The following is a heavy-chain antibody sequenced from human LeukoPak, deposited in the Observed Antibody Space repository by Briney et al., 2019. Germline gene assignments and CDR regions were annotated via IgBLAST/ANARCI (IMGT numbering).Heavy chain of an antibody. CDR3: AREYYYDSSGYSVDYYYYGMDV. J-gene: IGHJ6*02. D-gene: IGHD3-22*01. CDR1: GYTFTGYY. Sequence: ASVKVSCKASGYTFTGYYMHWVRQAPGQGLEWMGWINPNSGGTEYAQKFLGRVTMTRDTSISTAYMELSRLRSDDTAVYFCAREYYYDSSGYSVDYYYYGMDVWGQGTTVTVSS. CDR2: INPNSGGT. V-gene: IGHV1-2*02.